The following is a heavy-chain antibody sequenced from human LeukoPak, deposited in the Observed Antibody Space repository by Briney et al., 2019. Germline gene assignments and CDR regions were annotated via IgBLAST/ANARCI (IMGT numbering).Heavy chain of an antibody. CDR1: GFTFSSYS. CDR3: ARDSYYDTHDAFDI. CDR2: ISSSGSYI. Sequence: GGSLRLSCAASGFTFSSYSMNWVRQAPGKGLEWVSSISSSGSYIYYADSVKGRFTISRDNAKNSLYLQMNSLRAEDTAVYYCARDSYYDTHDAFDIWGQGTMVTVSS. D-gene: IGHD3-22*01. J-gene: IGHJ3*02. V-gene: IGHV3-21*01.